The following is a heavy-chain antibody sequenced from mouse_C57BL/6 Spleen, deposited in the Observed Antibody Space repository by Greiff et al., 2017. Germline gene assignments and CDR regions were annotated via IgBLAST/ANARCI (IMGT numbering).Heavy chain of an antibody. J-gene: IGHJ1*03. CDR2: INPNYGTT. V-gene: IGHV1-39*01. CDR1: GYSFTDYN. Sequence: EVQLVASGPELVKPGASVKISCKASGYSFTDYNMNWVKQSNGKSLEWIGVINPNYGTTSYNQQFKGKATLTVDQSSSTAYMQLNSLTSEDSAVYYCARRGVYSNYGYFDVWGTGTTVTVSS. CDR3: ARRGVYSNYGYFDV. D-gene: IGHD2-5*01.